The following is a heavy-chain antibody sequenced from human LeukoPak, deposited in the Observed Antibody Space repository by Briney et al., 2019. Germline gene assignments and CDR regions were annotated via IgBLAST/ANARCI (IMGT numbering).Heavy chain of an antibody. Sequence: ASVKVSCKASGYTFTSYDINWVRQATGQGLEWMGWMNPNSGNTGYAQKFQGRVTMTRNTSISTAYMELSSLRSEDTAVYYCARDSPRYCSSTSCRLGDYYYGMDVWGQGTTVTVSS. V-gene: IGHV1-8*01. CDR1: GYTFTSYD. D-gene: IGHD2-2*01. J-gene: IGHJ6*02. CDR3: ARDSPRYCSSTSCRLGDYYYGMDV. CDR2: MNPNSGNT.